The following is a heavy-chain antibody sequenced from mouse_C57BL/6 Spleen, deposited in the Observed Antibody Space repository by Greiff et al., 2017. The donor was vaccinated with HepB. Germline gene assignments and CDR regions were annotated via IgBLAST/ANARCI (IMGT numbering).Heavy chain of an antibody. CDR3: ARNWAVDY. D-gene: IGHD4-1*01. Sequence: VKLQESGPELVKPGASVKISCKASGYAFSSSWMNWVKQRPGKGLEWIGRIYPGDGDTNYNGKFKGKATLTADKSSSTAYMQLSSLTSEDSAVYFCARNWAVDYWGQGTTLTVSS. CDR2: IYPGDGDT. J-gene: IGHJ2*01. V-gene: IGHV1-82*01. CDR1: GYAFSSSW.